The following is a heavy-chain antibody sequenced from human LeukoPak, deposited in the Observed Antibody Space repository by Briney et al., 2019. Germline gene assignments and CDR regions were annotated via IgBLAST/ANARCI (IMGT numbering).Heavy chain of an antibody. V-gene: IGHV1-8*01. CDR3: ARGRAVRGVITYYYYYMDV. CDR1: GYTFTSYD. Sequence: ASVKVSCKASGYTFTSYDINWVRQATGQGLEWMGWMNPNSGNTGYAQKFQGRVTMTRNTSISTAYMELSSLRSEDTAVYYCARGRAVRGVITYYYYYMDVWGKGTTVTISS. CDR2: MNPNSGNT. J-gene: IGHJ6*03. D-gene: IGHD3-10*01.